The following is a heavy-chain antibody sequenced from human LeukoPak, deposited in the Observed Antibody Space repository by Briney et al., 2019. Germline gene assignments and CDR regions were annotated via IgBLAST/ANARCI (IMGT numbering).Heavy chain of an antibody. CDR2: ISTSGNTR. J-gene: IGHJ4*02. Sequence: GGSLRLSCAASGFTFSSYEMNWVRQAPGKGLEWVSYISTSGNTRYYADSVKGRFTISRDNVKNSLYLQMNSLRVEDTAVYYCARELSGTTSYYFDYWGQGTLVTVSS. CDR3: ARELSGTTSYYFDY. CDR1: GFTFSSYE. V-gene: IGHV3-48*03. D-gene: IGHD1-7*01.